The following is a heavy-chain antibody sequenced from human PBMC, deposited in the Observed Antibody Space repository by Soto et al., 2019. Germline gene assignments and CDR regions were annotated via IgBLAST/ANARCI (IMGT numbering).Heavy chain of an antibody. D-gene: IGHD5-12*01. CDR2: MNSDGSTT. V-gene: IGHV3-74*01. J-gene: IGHJ6*02. Sequence: GGPQRLSSSASGFTFRSYWMHWVRQAPGKGLVWVSRMNSDGSTTNYADSVKGRFTISRDNARDTLYLQMNSLRAEDTAVYYCVRDGYPAWVYGVDVWGQGTTVTVFS. CDR3: VRDGYPAWVYGVDV. CDR1: GFTFRSYW.